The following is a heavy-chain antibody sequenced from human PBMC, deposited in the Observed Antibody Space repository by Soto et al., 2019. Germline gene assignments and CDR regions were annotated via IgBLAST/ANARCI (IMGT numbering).Heavy chain of an antibody. CDR1: GFYVSSNY. Sequence: GGSLRLSCAASGFYVSSNYMNWVRQAPGKGLEWVSVIYSGGGTDYADSVKARFTISRDNSNNTVYLQMTSLRAEDSAVYYCATCSGGSCSSGLYYYYAMAVWGQGTTVTVSS. D-gene: IGHD2-15*01. CDR2: IYSGGGT. J-gene: IGHJ6*02. CDR3: ATCSGGSCSSGLYYYYAMAV. V-gene: IGHV3-66*01.